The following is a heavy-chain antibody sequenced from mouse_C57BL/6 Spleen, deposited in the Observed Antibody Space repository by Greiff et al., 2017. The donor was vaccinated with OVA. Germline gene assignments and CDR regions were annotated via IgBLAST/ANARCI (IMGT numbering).Heavy chain of an antibody. V-gene: IGHV1-62-2*01. CDR2: FYPGSGSI. J-gene: IGHJ2*01. CDR1: GYTFTEYT. D-gene: IGHD3-3*01. Sequence: VQLQQSGAELVKPGASVKLSCKASGYTFTEYTIHWVKQRSGQGLEWIGWFYPGSGSIQYTEKFKDKATLTADKSSSTVYMELRRWTSEDAAVYVCARHERGDEGDFDYWGQGTTLTVSS. CDR3: ARHERGDEGDFDY.